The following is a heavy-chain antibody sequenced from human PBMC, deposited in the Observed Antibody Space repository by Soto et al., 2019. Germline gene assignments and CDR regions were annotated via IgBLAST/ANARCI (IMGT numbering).Heavy chain of an antibody. V-gene: IGHV4-59*01. CDR2: VYYSETT. J-gene: IGHJ6*02. CDR1: GGSINAYY. Sequence: SETLSLTCTVSGGSINAYYWSWIRQPPGKGLEWIGYVYYSETTNYNPSLKSRVTISADTSKNQFSLKLSSVTAADTAVYYCARFKGALDSSGCYAYYYGMDVGGQGTTVTVSS. D-gene: IGHD6-19*01. CDR3: ARFKGALDSSGCYAYYYGMDV.